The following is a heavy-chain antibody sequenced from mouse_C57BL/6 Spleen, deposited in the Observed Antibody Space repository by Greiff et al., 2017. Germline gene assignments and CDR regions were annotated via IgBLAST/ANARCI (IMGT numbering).Heavy chain of an antibody. CDR3: ARRGDYDEVFYAMDY. Sequence: EVKLMESGGGLVKPGGSLKLSCAASGFTFSDYGMHWVRQAPEKGLEWVAYISSGSSTIYYADTVKGRFTISRDTAKNTLFLQMTSLRSEDTAMYYCARRGDYDEVFYAMDYWGQGTSVTVSS. D-gene: IGHD2-4*01. V-gene: IGHV5-17*01. CDR2: ISSGSSTI. CDR1: GFTFSDYG. J-gene: IGHJ4*01.